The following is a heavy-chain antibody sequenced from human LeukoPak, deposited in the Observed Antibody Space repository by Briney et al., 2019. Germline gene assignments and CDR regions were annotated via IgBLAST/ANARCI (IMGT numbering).Heavy chain of an antibody. D-gene: IGHD3-16*02. CDR1: GGTFSSYA. CDR2: IIPIFGTA. J-gene: IGHJ5*02. CDR3: ARAPTRPYDYVWGSYPWFDP. Sequence: SVKVSCKASGGTFSSYAISWVRQAPGQGLEWMGGIIPIFGTANYAQKFQGRVTITTDESTSTAYMELSSLRSEDTAVYYCARAPTRPYDYVWGSYPWFDPWGQGTLVTVSS. V-gene: IGHV1-69*05.